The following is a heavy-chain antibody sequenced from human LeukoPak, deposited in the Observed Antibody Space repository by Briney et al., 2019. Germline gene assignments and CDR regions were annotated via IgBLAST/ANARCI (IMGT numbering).Heavy chain of an antibody. D-gene: IGHD6-13*01. CDR2: ISGSGGRT. CDR3: ARDRSSSWYFLDYYYYYMDV. CDR1: GFTFSSYD. Sequence: GGSLRLSCAASGFTFSSYDMSWVRQAPGKGLEWVSGISGSGGRTYYADSVKGRFTISRDNAKNSLYLQMNSLRAEDTAVYYCARDRSSSWYFLDYYYYYMDVWGKGTTVTVSS. V-gene: IGHV3-23*01. J-gene: IGHJ6*03.